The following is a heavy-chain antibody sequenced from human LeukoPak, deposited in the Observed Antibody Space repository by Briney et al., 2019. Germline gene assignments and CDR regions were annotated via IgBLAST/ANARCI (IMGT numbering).Heavy chain of an antibody. Sequence: PGGSLRLSCAASGLTFSSYAMHWVRQAPGKGLEWVAVISYDGSNKYYADSVKGRFTISRDNSKNTLYLQMNSLRVEDTAVCYCAIGSGSYGYWGQGTLVTVSS. J-gene: IGHJ4*02. V-gene: IGHV3-30*04. CDR3: AIGSGSYGY. CDR2: ISYDGSNK. D-gene: IGHD1-26*01. CDR1: GLTFSSYA.